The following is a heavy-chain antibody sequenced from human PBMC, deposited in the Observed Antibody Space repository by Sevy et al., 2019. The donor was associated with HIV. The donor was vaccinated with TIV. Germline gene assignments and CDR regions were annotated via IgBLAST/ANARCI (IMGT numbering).Heavy chain of an antibody. D-gene: IGHD1-26*01. CDR2: ISYDGSNK. CDR3: ARAWEGRGAGHGMFDY. J-gene: IGHJ4*02. CDR1: GFTFSSYA. Sequence: GGSLRLSCAASGFTFSSYAMHWVRQAPGKGLEWVAVISYDGSNKYYADSVKGRFTISRDNSKNTLYLQMNSLRAEDTAVYYCARAWEGRGAGHGMFDYWGQGTLVTSPQ. V-gene: IGHV3-30-3*01.